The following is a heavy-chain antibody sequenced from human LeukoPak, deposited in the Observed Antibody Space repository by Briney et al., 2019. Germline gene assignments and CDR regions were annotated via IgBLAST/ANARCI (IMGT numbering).Heavy chain of an antibody. J-gene: IGHJ4*02. CDR2: MSWNSGRI. CDR3: KKYIAAKQQLIFDS. D-gene: IGHD6-13*01. CDR1: GFTFHDYA. Sequence: GGSLTLSCAASGFTFHDYAMPWLRQAPGKGLEWVAGMSWNSGRIVYADSVRGRFTISRDNAKNSLHLQMNGLSAEHTAFYYCKKYIAAKQQLIFDSWGQGTLVTVSS. V-gene: IGHV3-9*01.